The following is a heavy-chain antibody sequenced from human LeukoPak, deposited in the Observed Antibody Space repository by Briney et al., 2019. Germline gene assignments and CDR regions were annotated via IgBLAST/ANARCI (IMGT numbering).Heavy chain of an antibody. CDR1: GFTFSSHG. Sequence: GGSLRLSCAASGFTFSSHGMSWVRQAPGKGLEWVSTISGSGDNTYYADSVKGRFTISRDNSKNTLYQEVISLTAEDTAVYYCAKDDAWLRFGEWSQGTLVTVSS. V-gene: IGHV3-23*01. CDR3: AKDDAWLRFGE. D-gene: IGHD3-10*01. J-gene: IGHJ4*02. CDR2: ISGSGDNT.